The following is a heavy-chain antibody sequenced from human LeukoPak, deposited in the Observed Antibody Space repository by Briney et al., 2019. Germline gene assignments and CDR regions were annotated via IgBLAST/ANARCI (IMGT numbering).Heavy chain of an antibody. J-gene: IGHJ4*02. CDR1: GGSFSGYY. Sequence: SETLSLTGAVYGGSFSGYYWSWIRQPPGKGLKWIGEINHSGSTNYNPSLKSRVTISVDTSKNQFSLKLSSVTAADTAVYYCARGRYDFWSGYYTYYFDYWGQGTLVTVSS. V-gene: IGHV4-34*01. CDR2: INHSGST. CDR3: ARGRYDFWSGYYTYYFDY. D-gene: IGHD3-3*01.